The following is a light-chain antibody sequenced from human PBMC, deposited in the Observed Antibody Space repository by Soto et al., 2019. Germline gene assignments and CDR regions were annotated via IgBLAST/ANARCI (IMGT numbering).Light chain of an antibody. CDR1: QSVGRY. Sequence: EMVLTQSPATLSLSPGDRATLSCRASQSVGRYFAWYQQRPGQAPRLLIYDSSNRVTGIPARFSGNGSGRDFTLTISSLEPEDFAVYYCQYHTDGPQYTFGQGTALEI. J-gene: IGKJ2*01. CDR3: QYHTDGPQYT. V-gene: IGKV3-11*02. CDR2: DSS.